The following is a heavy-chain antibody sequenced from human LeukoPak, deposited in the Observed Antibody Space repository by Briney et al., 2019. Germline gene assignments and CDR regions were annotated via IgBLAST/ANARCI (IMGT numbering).Heavy chain of an antibody. CDR1: GGSISSGSYY. CDR2: LYTSGAT. J-gene: IGHJ4*02. CDR3: ARAGGSVGWYGTIDS. Sequence: PSQTLSLTCTVSGGSISSGSYYWTWIRQPAGKGLEWIGHLYTSGATSYNPSLQSRVTISADTSKHQFSLRLTSVTAADTAVYYCARAGGSVGWYGTIDSWGQGTLVTVSS. V-gene: IGHV4-61*09. D-gene: IGHD6-19*01.